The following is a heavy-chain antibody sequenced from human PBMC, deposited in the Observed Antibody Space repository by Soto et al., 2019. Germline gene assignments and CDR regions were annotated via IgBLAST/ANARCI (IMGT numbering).Heavy chain of an antibody. CDR2: IFSNDEK. J-gene: IGHJ4*02. Sequence: QVTLKESGPVLVKPTETLTLTCTVSGFSLSNARMGVSWIRQPPGKALEWLAHIFSNDEKSYSTSLKSRLPLSTGTSQRQVVLTMTNMDTVDTATYYCARTSWVVAGYYFDYWGQGTLVTVSS. V-gene: IGHV2-26*01. CDR1: GFSLSNARMG. CDR3: ARTSWVVAGYYFDY. D-gene: IGHD2-15*01.